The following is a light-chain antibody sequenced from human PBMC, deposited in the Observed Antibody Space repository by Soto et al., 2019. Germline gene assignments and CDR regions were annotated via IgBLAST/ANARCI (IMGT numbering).Light chain of an antibody. J-gene: IGLJ1*01. Sequence: QSALTQPRSVSGSPGQSVTVSCIGTSSDVGDYNSVSWYQQHPGKAPKLMIYGVSKRPSGVPDRFSGSKSGSTASLTISGLQAEDEADYYCCSYVGGYSYVFGIGTKVTVL. CDR1: SSDVGDYNS. CDR3: CSYVGGYSYV. CDR2: GVS. V-gene: IGLV2-11*01.